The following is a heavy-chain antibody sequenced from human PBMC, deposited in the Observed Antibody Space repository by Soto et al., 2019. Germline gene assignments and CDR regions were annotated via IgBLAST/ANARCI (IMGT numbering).Heavy chain of an antibody. Sequence: SETLSLTCTVSGGSISSGGYYWSWIRQHPGKGLEWIGYIYYSGSTYYNPSLKSRVTISVDTSKNQFSLKLSSVTAADTAVYYCARGSSSVDIVVPPDNWFDPWGQGTLVTVS. V-gene: IGHV4-31*02. CDR2: IYYSGST. J-gene: IGHJ5*02. CDR1: GGSISSGGYY. CDR3: ARGSSSVDIVVPPDNWFDP. D-gene: IGHD5-12*01.